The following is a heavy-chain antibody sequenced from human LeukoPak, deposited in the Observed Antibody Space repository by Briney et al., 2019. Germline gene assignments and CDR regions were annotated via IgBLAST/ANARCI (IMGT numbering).Heavy chain of an antibody. V-gene: IGHV4-4*07. J-gene: IGHJ6*03. D-gene: IGHD1-26*01. CDR1: GGSISSYY. Sequence: SETLSLTCTVSGGSISSYYWSWIRQPAGKGLEWIGRIYSNGITNYNPSLKSRVTMSVDTSKNQFSLKLSSVTAADTAVYYCARDRKVGATHYYYMDVWGKGTTVTISS. CDR2: IYSNGIT. CDR3: ARDRKVGATHYYYMDV.